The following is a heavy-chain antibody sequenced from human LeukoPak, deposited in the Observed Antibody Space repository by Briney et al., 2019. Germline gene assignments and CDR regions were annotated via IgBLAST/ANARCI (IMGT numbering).Heavy chain of an antibody. CDR1: GFTFSDYQ. V-gene: IGHV3-11*04. Sequence: GGSLRLSCAASGFTFSDYQMSWIRQAPGKGLEWVSIISNGGSTIYYADSVKGRFTISRDNAKNTLNLQMNSLRAEDTAVYYCARDLGQYYDTSDNWFDPWGQGTLVTVSS. CDR3: ARDLGQYYDTSDNWFDP. J-gene: IGHJ5*02. CDR2: ISNGGSTI. D-gene: IGHD3-22*01.